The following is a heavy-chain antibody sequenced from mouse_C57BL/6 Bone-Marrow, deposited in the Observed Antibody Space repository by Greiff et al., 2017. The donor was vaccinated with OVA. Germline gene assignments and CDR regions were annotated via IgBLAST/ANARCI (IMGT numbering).Heavy chain of an antibody. Sequence: VKLMESGAELVKPGASVKISCKASGYAFSSYWMNWVKQRPGKGLEWIGQIYPGDGDTNYNGKFKGKATLTADKSSSTAYMQLSSLTSEDSAVYFCARSGYSNYLAWFAYWGQGTLVTVSA. D-gene: IGHD2-5*01. J-gene: IGHJ3*01. CDR1: GYAFSSYW. CDR2: IYPGDGDT. CDR3: ARSGYSNYLAWFAY. V-gene: IGHV1-80*01.